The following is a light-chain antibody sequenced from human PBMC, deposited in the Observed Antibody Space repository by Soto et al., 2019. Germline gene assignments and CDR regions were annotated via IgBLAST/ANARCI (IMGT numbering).Light chain of an antibody. V-gene: IGKV1-5*03. CDR1: QSISIW. CDR3: QQYNDYSWT. Sequence: DIQMTQSPSTLSASVGDRVAITCRASQSISIWLAWNQQKPGKAPKLLIYKASSLESGVPSRFSGSGSGTEFTLTISSLQPDDFATYYCQQYNDYSWTFGQGTKVEIK. CDR2: KAS. J-gene: IGKJ1*01.